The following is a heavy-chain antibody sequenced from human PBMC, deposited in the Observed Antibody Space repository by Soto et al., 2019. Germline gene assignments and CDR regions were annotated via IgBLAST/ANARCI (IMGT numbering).Heavy chain of an antibody. D-gene: IGHD6-6*01. J-gene: IGHJ5*02. CDR2: INPNSGAT. Sequence: QVQLVQSGAEVKKPGASVKVSCKASGYTFTGYFMHWVRQAPGQGLEWMGWINPNSGATKYAQKFQGRVTLIRDTSIRPAYMELTGLRSDDTAVYYCARGGGTILVPLPWGQGTQVTVSS. CDR1: GYTFTGYF. V-gene: IGHV1-2*02. CDR3: ARGGGTILVPLP.